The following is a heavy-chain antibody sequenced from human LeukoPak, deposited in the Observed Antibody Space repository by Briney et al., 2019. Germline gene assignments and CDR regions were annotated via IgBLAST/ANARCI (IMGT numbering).Heavy chain of an antibody. J-gene: IGHJ4*02. D-gene: IGHD5-18*01. V-gene: IGHV3-21*01. CDR3: ARDLSGIAGYTYGRGIDY. Sequence: GGSLRLSCAASGFTFSSYSMNWVRQVPGKGLEWVSSITRIGAHIFYADSVKGRFTISRDNAKKLLYLQMNSLRAEDTAVYYCARDLSGIAGYTYGRGIDYWGQGTLVTVSS. CDR2: ITRIGAHI. CDR1: GFTFSSYS.